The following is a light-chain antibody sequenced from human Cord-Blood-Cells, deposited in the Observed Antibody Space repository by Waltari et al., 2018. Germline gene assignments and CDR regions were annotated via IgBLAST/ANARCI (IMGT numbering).Light chain of an antibody. J-gene: IGKJ1*01. CDR1: QSFSSY. V-gene: IGKV3-11*01. Sequence: EIVLTQSQATLSLSPGERATLSCRASQSFSSYLAWYQQKPGQAPRLLIYDASTRATGIPARFSGSGSGTDFTLTISSLEPEDFAVYYCQQRSNWWTFGQGTKVEIK. CDR3: QQRSNWWT. CDR2: DAS.